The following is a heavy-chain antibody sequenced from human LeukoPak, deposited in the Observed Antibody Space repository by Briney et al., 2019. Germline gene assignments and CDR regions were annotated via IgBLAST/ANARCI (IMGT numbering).Heavy chain of an antibody. Sequence: SETLSLTCAVYGGSFSGYYWSWIRQPPGKGLEWIGEINHSGSTNYNPSLKSRVTISVDTSKNQFSLKLSSVTAADTAVYYCAREGPGYYYGSGSIDYWGQGTLVTVSS. J-gene: IGHJ4*02. CDR3: AREGPGYYYGSGSIDY. CDR1: GGSFSGYY. D-gene: IGHD3-10*01. CDR2: INHSGST. V-gene: IGHV4-34*01.